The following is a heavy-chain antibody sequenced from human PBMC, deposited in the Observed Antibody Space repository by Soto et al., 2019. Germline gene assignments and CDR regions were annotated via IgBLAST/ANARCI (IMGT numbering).Heavy chain of an antibody. D-gene: IGHD6-19*01. J-gene: IGHJ6*02. V-gene: IGHV3-30-3*01. Sequence: QVLLVESGGGVVQPGRSLRLSCAASGFTFSSYAMHWVRQAPGKGLEWVAVISYDGSNKYYADSVKGRFTISRDNSKNTLYLQMNSLRAEDTAVYYCARTIAVGSYGMDVWGQGTTVTVSS. CDR2: ISYDGSNK. CDR3: ARTIAVGSYGMDV. CDR1: GFTFSSYA.